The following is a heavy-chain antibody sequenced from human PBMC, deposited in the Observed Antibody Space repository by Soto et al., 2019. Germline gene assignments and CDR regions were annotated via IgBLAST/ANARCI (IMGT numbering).Heavy chain of an antibody. CDR2: IKFDGIEK. CDR1: GFDFSVYW. D-gene: IGHD2-2*01. Sequence: LRLSCAASGFDFSVYWMSWVRQAPGKGPEWVANIKFDGIEKQYVDSVKGRFTISRDNARNSVFLQMNSLRAGDTAVYYCVKDGGYCSSATCYSPRNHYFDAWGQGTLVTVSS. V-gene: IGHV3-7*03. CDR3: VKDGGYCSSATCYSPRNHYFDA. J-gene: IGHJ5*02.